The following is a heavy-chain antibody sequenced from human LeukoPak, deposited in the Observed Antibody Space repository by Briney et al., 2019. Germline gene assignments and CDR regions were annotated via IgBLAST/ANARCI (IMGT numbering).Heavy chain of an antibody. Sequence: ASVKVSCKASGYTFTSYGNSWVRQAPGQGLEWMGWISAYNGNTNYAQKLQGRVTMTTDTSTSTAYMELRSLRSDDTAVYYCARDLEVLGSSSHLTDWGQGTPVTVSS. CDR3: ARDLEVLGSSSHLTD. CDR1: GYTFTSYG. CDR2: ISAYNGNT. D-gene: IGHD6-13*01. V-gene: IGHV1-18*01. J-gene: IGHJ4*02.